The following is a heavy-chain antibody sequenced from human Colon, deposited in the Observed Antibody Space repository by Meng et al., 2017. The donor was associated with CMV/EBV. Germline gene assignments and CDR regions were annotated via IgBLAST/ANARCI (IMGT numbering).Heavy chain of an antibody. CDR1: GGSISGGSISTYY. CDR3: ARERAGQPPNAYDI. D-gene: IGHD2-2*01. CDR2: IYYRGST. Sequence: SETLSLTCTVSGGSISGGSISTYYWTWIRQSPGKGLEYIGDIYYRGSTNYNYNPSLKSRVTISVDRSKNQVSLNLRSVTAADTAVYYCARERAGQPPNAYDIWGQGTMVTVSS. J-gene: IGHJ3*02. V-gene: IGHV4-61*01.